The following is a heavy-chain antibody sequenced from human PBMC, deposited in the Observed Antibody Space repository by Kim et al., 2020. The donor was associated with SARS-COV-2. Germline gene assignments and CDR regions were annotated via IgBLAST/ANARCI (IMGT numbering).Heavy chain of an antibody. CDR1: GYTFTGYH. Sequence: ASVKVSCKASGYTFTGYHIQWVRQAPGQGLEWMGRINPGTGGTNYAQKFQGRVTLTTDTSIGTAYLELSRLKSDDTAVYYCASDYCSRPNCYLIGNVWGQGTLVTVSS. J-gene: IGHJ4*02. D-gene: IGHD2-2*01. V-gene: IGHV1-2*06. CDR2: INPGTGGT. CDR3: ASDYCSRPNCYLIGNV.